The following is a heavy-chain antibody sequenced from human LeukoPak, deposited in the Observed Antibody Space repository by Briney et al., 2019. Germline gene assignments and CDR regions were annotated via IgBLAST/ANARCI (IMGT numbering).Heavy chain of an antibody. J-gene: IGHJ4*02. CDR2: ISGNGFNT. V-gene: IGHV3-23*01. CDR1: GLNLGNYA. Sequence: GGSLRLSCAASGLNLGNYAMSWFRQAPGKGLEWVSAISGNGFNTYYADSVKGRFTISGESSGNTLSLQMHNLRAEDTAVYYCAKGVRLWFAFYFDYWGQGTLVTVSS. CDR3: AKGVRLWFAFYFDY. D-gene: IGHD3-10*01.